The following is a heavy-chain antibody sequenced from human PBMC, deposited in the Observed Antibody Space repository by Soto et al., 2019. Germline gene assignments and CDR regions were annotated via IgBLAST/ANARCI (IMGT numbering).Heavy chain of an antibody. CDR2: IYISGTT. CDR1: GGSMNAHF. D-gene: IGHD3-10*01. Sequence: SETLSLTCTVSGGSMNAHFWSWIRQSAGKGLEWIGHIYISGTTMYNPSLKSRVTMSVDPPKNQFSLKLASVTAADTAVYYCARWVTTFYGSGSYYNTPYQYALDVWGQGTTVTVSS. J-gene: IGHJ6*02. V-gene: IGHV4-4*07. CDR3: ARWVTTFYGSGSYYNTPYQYALDV.